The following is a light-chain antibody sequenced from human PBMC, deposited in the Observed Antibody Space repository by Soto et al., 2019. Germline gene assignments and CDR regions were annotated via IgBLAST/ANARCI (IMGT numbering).Light chain of an antibody. CDR3: YSYTGSNTDV. CDR2: DVS. CDR1: SSDVGGYNY. V-gene: IGLV2-14*03. Sequence: QSVLTQPASVSGSPGQSITISCTGTSSDVGGYNYVSWYQHHPGKVPQLLIYDVSNRPSGVSNRFSGSKSGNTASLTISGPQAEDEAVYYCYSYTGSNTDVCGTGTKVTVL. J-gene: IGLJ1*01.